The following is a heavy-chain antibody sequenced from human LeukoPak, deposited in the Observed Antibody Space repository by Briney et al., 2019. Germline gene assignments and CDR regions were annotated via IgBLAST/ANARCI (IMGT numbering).Heavy chain of an antibody. CDR2: IYPGDPDT. D-gene: IGHD3-22*01. V-gene: IGHV5-51*01. CDR3: ARGSADYYDSSGYYYAAFDI. Sequence: GESLKISCKGSGYSFTSYWIGWVRQMPGKGLEWMGIIYPGDPDTRYSPSFQGQVTTSADKSISTAYLQWSSLKASDTAMYYCARGSADYYDSSGYYYAAFDIWGQGTMVTVSS. CDR1: GYSFTSYW. J-gene: IGHJ3*02.